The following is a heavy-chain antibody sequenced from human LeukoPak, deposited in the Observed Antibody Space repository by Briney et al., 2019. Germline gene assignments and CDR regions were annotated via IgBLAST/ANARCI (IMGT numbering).Heavy chain of an antibody. D-gene: IGHD6-19*01. CDR2: INQSGST. J-gene: IGHJ1*01. CDR3: ARGGGSRGWYDLYSQH. V-gene: IGHV4-34*01. CDR1: GGSFSDYY. Sequence: PSETLSLTCAVYGGSFSDYYWSWIRQPPGKGLEWIGEINQSGSTIYNPSLRSRVTLSVDTSKNQFSLKLSSVTAADTAVYYCARGGGSRGWYDLYSQHWGQGPLVIVSS.